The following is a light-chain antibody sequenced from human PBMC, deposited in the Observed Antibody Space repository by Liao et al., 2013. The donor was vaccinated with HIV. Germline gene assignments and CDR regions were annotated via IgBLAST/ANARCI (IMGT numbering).Light chain of an antibody. Sequence: YELTQPPSVSVSPGQTATITCSGDKLGDKYAFWYRQKPGQSPVLVIYQDSKQASGIPERFSGSNSGNTATLTISGTQPVDEADYYCQAWASNTVIFGGGTKLTVL. CDR2: QDS. CDR3: QAWASNTVI. CDR1: KLGDKY. V-gene: IGLV3-1*01. J-gene: IGLJ2*01.